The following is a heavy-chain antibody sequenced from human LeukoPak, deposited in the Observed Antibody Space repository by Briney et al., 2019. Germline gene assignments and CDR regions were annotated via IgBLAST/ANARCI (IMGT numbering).Heavy chain of an antibody. Sequence: PSETLSLTCTVSGGSISSYYWSWIRQPPGKGLEWIGYIYYSGSTNYNPSLKSRVTISVDTSKNQFSLKLSSVTAADTAVYYCAREEVPARIDYWGQGTLVTVSS. D-gene: IGHD2-2*01. CDR1: GGSISSYY. CDR2: IYYSGST. J-gene: IGHJ4*02. V-gene: IGHV4-59*01. CDR3: AREEVPARIDY.